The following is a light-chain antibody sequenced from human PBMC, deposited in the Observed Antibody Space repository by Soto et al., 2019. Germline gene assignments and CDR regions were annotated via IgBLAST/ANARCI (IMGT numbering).Light chain of an antibody. CDR3: VQGLHIPQA. Sequence: DVAMTQSPLSLPFTPGEPASISCRSSQSLLYSGGYNYLDWYLQKPGQSPQLLIYLASNRASGVPHRFSGSGSVTDFTLKISRVEAEDVGVYYYVQGLHIPQAVGQGTKVESK. CDR2: LAS. V-gene: IGKV2-28*01. CDR1: QSLLYSGGYNY. J-gene: IGKJ1*01.